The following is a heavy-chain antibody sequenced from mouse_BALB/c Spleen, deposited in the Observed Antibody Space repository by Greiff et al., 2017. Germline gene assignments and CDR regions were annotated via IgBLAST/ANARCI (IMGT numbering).Heavy chain of an antibody. V-gene: IGHV3-6*02. Sequence: EVKLVESGPGLVKPSQSLSLTCSVTGYSITSGYYWNWIRQFPGNKLEWMGYISYDGSNNYNPSLKNRISITRDTSKNQFFLKLNSVTTEDTATYYCSGWLPLAMDYWGQGTSVTVSS. CDR2: ISYDGSN. CDR3: SGWLPLAMDY. J-gene: IGHJ4*01. CDR1: GYSITSGYY. D-gene: IGHD2-3*01.